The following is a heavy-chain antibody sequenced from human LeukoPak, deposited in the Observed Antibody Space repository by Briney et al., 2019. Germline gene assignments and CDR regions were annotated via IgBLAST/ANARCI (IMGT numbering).Heavy chain of an antibody. J-gene: IGHJ3*02. Sequence: GASVKVSCKASGYTFTGYYMHWVRQAPGQGLEWMGWINPNSGGTNYAQKLQGRVTMTRDTSISTAYMGLSRLRSDDTAVYYCARVLWFGELFYRDAFDIWGQGTMVTVSS. D-gene: IGHD3-10*01. V-gene: IGHV1-2*02. CDR1: GYTFTGYY. CDR2: INPNSGGT. CDR3: ARVLWFGELFYRDAFDI.